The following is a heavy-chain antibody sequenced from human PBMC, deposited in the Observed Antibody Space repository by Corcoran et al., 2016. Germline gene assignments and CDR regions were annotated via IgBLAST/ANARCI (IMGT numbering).Heavy chain of an antibody. CDR1: GFTFSNYW. D-gene: IGHD4-17*01. Sequence: EVQLVESGGGLVQPGGSLRLSCAASGFTFSNYWMNWVRQAPGKGLDWLANIKEDGSQQYYVDSVMGRFTISSDKAKNSLFLQMNSLRAEDTSVYYCARGWLRWRMDVWGQGTTVTVS. CDR2: IKEDGSQQ. CDR3: ARGWLRWRMDV. J-gene: IGHJ6*02. V-gene: IGHV3-7*01.